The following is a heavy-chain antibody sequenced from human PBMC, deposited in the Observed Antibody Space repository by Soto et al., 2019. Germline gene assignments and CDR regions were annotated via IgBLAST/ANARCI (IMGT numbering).Heavy chain of an antibody. D-gene: IGHD3-3*01. V-gene: IGHV3-30-3*01. CDR2: ISYDGSNK. Sequence: GGSLRLSCAASGFTFSSYAMHWVRQAPGKGLEWVAVISYDGSNKYYADSVKGRFTISRDNSKNTLYLQMNSLRAEDTTVYYCASISYYDFWSGYSSPYGMDVWGQGTTVTVSS. CDR3: ASISYYDFWSGYSSPYGMDV. J-gene: IGHJ6*02. CDR1: GFTFSSYA.